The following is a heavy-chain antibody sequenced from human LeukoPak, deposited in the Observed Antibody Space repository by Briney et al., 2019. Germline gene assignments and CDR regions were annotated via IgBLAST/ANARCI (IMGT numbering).Heavy chain of an antibody. D-gene: IGHD3-22*01. V-gene: IGHV3-21*06. CDR1: GFTFNTYT. CDR2: ITRSSSYI. J-gene: IGHJ3*02. Sequence: PGGSLRLSCAAPGFTFNTYTMNWVRQAPGRGLEWLSSITRSSSYISYADSVKGRFTISRDNAKNSLYLQMNSLRVEDTAVYYCARNYDSSGYHAAFDIWGQGTMVTVSS. CDR3: ARNYDSSGYHAAFDI.